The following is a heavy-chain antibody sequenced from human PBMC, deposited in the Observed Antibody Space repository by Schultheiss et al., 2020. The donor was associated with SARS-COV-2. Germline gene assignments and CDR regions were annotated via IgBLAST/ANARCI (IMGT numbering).Heavy chain of an antibody. Sequence: GGSLRLSCAASGFTFSSYEMNWVRQAPGKGLEWVSYISSSGSTIYYADSVKGRFTISRDNAKNSLYLQMNSLRAEDTAVYYCARDHPDFAYYGMDVWGQGTTVTVSS. CDR2: ISSSGSTI. J-gene: IGHJ6*02. CDR3: ARDHPDFAYYGMDV. V-gene: IGHV3-48*03. CDR1: GFTFSSYE. D-gene: IGHD3-3*01.